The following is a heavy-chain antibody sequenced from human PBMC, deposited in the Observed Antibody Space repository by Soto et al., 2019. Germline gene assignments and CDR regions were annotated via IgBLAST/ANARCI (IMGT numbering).Heavy chain of an antibody. J-gene: IGHJ4*02. D-gene: IGHD6-19*01. V-gene: IGHV1-8*01. CDR3: STWGRNGWYTGFF. Sequence: QVQLVQSGAEVKTPGASVKVSCKASGYTFTDYDINWVRQAPGQGLEWVGRMNPNSGRTDYAQKFQARVTMTRDTSISTAYLELSSLGYDDTAVFYFSTWGRNGWYTGFFWGQGTLVTVAS. CDR1: GYTFTDYD. CDR2: MNPNSGRT.